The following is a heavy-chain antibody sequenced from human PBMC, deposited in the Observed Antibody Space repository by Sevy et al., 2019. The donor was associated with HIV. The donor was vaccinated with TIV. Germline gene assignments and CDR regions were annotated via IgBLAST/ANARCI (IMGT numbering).Heavy chain of an antibody. Sequence: SETLSLTCTVSGGSITSLYWNWIRQPPGKGLEWIAIIYYNGHINYNPSLKSRVTLSLDTSKNQCSLRLSSVTAADTAMYYCAGENAWGRGYSWGQGTLVTVSS. J-gene: IGHJ4*02. V-gene: IGHV4-59*08. CDR2: IYYNGHI. CDR1: GGSITSLY. CDR3: AGENAWGRGYS. D-gene: IGHD1-26*01.